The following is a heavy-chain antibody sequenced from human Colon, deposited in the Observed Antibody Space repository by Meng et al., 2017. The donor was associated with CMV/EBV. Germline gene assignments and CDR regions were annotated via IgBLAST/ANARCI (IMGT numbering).Heavy chain of an antibody. Sequence: EVQLVESGXGLVQPGGSLRLSCAASGFTFNGYWMHWVRQIPGKGPVWVSRIERDGTKTNYADSVKGRFTISRDNAKNMLYLQMNSLRVEDTAVYYCGRGSGVADYWGQGTLVTVAS. D-gene: IGHD2-15*01. CDR3: GRGSGVADY. CDR2: IERDGTKT. CDR1: GFTFNGYW. J-gene: IGHJ4*02. V-gene: IGHV3-74*01.